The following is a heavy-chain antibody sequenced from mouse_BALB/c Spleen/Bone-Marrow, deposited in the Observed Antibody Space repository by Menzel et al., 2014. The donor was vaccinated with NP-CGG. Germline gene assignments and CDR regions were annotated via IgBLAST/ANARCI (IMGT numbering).Heavy chain of an antibody. J-gene: IGHJ2*01. D-gene: IGHD2-3*01. V-gene: IGHV3-8*02. Sequence: EVKLMESGPSLVKPSQTLPLTCSVTGDSITSGYWNLIRKLPGNKLEYMGDISHSGTTYYNPSLKSRIYITRDTTKNQYYLQLNSVTTEDTGTYYFATYDGYCCDYWGQGTTLTISS. CDR2: ISHSGTT. CDR1: GDSITSGY. CDR3: ATYDGYCCDY.